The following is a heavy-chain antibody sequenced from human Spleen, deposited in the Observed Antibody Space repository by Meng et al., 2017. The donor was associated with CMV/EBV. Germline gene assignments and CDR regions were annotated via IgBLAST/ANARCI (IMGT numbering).Heavy chain of an antibody. V-gene: IGHV3-7*03. J-gene: IGHJ6*02. CDR3: AKASCSSTSCYTIFTLDYYYGMDV. CDR1: GFTFRSYW. D-gene: IGHD2-2*02. CDR2: IKQDGSEK. Sequence: GESLKISCAASGFTFRSYWMSWVRQAPGKGLEWVANIKQDGSEKYYVESVKGRFTIFRDNAKNSLYLQMNSLRAEDTALYYCAKASCSSTSCYTIFTLDYYYGMDVWGQGTTVTVSS.